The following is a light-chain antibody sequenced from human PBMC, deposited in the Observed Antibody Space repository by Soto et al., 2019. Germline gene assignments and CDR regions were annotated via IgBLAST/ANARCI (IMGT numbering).Light chain of an antibody. J-gene: IGLJ1*01. CDR1: NSDVGIYDF. CDR2: EVS. CDR3: ISYTGDDVRYV. Sequence: QSALTQPASVSGTPGQSITISCTGSNSDVGIYDFVSWYQHHPGRAPKLIVSEVSHRPSGVSNRFSGSKSGNTASLTIAGLQSEDEADYYRISYTGDDVRYVFGTGTKVTVL. V-gene: IGLV2-14*01.